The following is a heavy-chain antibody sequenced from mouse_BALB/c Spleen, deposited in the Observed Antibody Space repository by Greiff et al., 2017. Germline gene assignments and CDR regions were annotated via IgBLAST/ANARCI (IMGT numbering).Heavy chain of an antibody. CDR2: ISSGGGST. J-gene: IGHJ2*01. CDR1: GFAFSSYD. V-gene: IGHV5-12-1*01. Sequence: EVKLVESGGGLVKPGGSLKLSCAASGFAFSSYDMPWVRQTPEKRLEWVAYISSGGGSTYYPDTVKGRFTISRDNAKNTLYLQMSRLKSEDTAMYYCARHGYRYEYYFDYWGQGTTLTVSS. D-gene: IGHD2-14*01. CDR3: ARHGYRYEYYFDY.